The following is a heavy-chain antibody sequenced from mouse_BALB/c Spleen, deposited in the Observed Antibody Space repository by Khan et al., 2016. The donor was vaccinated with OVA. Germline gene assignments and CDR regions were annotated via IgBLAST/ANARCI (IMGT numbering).Heavy chain of an antibody. J-gene: IGHJ2*02. D-gene: IGHD2-10*01. CDR2: IYPGDGRA. Sequence: VQLQQSGAELVEPGASVKLSCKASGYTFTNYWVHWVRQRPGQGLEWIGEIYPGDGRAISNEHFKNKPSLTVDRSSSAVYMQLSSLTSEDSAVYYCARNAYVGNYFDYWGQGTSLTVSS. V-gene: IGHV1S81*02. CDR1: GYTFTNYW. CDR3: ARNAYVGNYFDY.